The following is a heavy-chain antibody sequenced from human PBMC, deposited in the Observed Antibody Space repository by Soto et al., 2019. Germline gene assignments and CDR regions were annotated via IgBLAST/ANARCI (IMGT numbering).Heavy chain of an antibody. J-gene: IGHJ4*02. CDR3: AHKGYGDYPIDY. Sequence: QITLKEAGPTLVKPTQTLTLTCTFSGFSLSTSGVGVGWIRQPPGKALEWLAVIYWDDNKHYTPSLKIRLTLTKDTSQNHVVLTMINMDPVDTATYYCAHKGYGDYPIDYWGQGTLGTVSS. D-gene: IGHD4-17*01. CDR1: GFSLSTSGVG. CDR2: IYWDDNK. V-gene: IGHV2-5*02.